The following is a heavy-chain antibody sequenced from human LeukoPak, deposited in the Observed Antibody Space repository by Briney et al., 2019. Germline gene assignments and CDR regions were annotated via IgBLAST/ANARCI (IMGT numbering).Heavy chain of an antibody. V-gene: IGHV3-7*01. CDR3: ASRKYYFDY. Sequence: GGSLRLSCASSGFTFSSYFMSWVRQAPGKGLEWVANIKQDGSEKYYVDSLKGRFTISRDNAKNSLYLQMNSLRAENTAVYYCASRKYYFDYWGQGTLVTVSS. J-gene: IGHJ4*02. CDR2: IKQDGSEK. CDR1: GFTFSSYF.